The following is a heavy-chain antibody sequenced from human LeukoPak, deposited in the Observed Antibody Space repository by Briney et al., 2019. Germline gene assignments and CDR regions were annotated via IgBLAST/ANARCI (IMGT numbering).Heavy chain of an antibody. J-gene: IGHJ4*01. CDR2: FDPEDGET. Sequence: ASVKVSCKVSGYTLTELSMHWVRQAPGKGREWMGGFDPEDGETIYAQKFQGRVTMTEDTSTDTAYMELSRLRSEDTAVYYCATGGTYYDILTGYSPNPFDCWGQEPWSPSP. CDR1: GYTLTELS. D-gene: IGHD3-9*01. CDR3: ATGGTYYDILTGYSPNPFDC. V-gene: IGHV1-24*01.